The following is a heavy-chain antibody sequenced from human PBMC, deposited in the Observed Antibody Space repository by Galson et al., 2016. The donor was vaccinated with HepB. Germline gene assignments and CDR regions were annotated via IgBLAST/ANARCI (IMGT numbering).Heavy chain of an antibody. CDR3: ARAKPVPDI. CDR1: GGSISSGAYS. V-gene: IGHV4-30-2*01. CDR2: IYSSGDT. Sequence: TLSLTCAVSGGSISSGAYSWMWIRQPPGKGLECIGYIYSSGDTYYTPSLKSRVTISLDRSKNQFSLNLNSVTAADTAVNYCARAKPVPDIWGQGTTVIVSS. D-gene: IGHD4-17*01. J-gene: IGHJ6*02.